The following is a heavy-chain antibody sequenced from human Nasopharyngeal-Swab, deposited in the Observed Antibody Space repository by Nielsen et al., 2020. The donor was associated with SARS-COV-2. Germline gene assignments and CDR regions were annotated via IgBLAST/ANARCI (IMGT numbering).Heavy chain of an antibody. CDR1: GFTFSSYW. D-gene: IGHD6-19*01. V-gene: IGHV3-74*01. Sequence: GESLKISCAASGFTFSSYWMHWVRQAPGKGLVWVSRINSDGSSTSYADSVKGRFTISRDNAKNTLYLQMNSLRAEDTAVYYCVFLAGAFDIWGQGTMVTVSS. CDR2: INSDGSST. CDR3: VFLAGAFDI. J-gene: IGHJ3*02.